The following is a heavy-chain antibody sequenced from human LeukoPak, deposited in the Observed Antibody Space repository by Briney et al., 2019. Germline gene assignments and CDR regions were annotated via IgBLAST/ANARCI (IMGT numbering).Heavy chain of an antibody. Sequence: GGSLRLSCAASGFRFNTYEMNWVRQAPGKGLEWVSYISSSSVTIYYADSVKGRFSISRDNAKNSVYLQMYSLRAEDTAVYNCARDKTNPRYCYGMDVWGQGTTVTVSS. CDR1: GFRFNTYE. CDR3: ARDKTNPRYCYGMDV. CDR2: ISSSSVTI. J-gene: IGHJ6*02. V-gene: IGHV3-48*03.